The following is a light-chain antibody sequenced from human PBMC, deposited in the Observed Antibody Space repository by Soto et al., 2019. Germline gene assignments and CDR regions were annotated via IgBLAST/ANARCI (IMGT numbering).Light chain of an antibody. CDR2: EGS. CDR1: SSDVGSYNL. Sequence: QSALTQPASVSGSPGQSVTISRTGTSSDVGSYNLVSWYQQHPGKAPKLMIYEGSKRPSGVSNRFSGSKSGNTASLTISGLQAEDGADYYCCSYAGSSTVVFGGVSQLTVL. J-gene: IGLJ2*01. V-gene: IGLV2-23*01. CDR3: CSYAGSSTVV.